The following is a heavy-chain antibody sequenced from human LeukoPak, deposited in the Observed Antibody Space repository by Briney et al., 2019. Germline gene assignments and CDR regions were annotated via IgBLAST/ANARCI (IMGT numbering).Heavy chain of an antibody. CDR2: IYHSGST. D-gene: IGHD5-18*01. Sequence: SGTLSLTCAVSGGSISSSNWWSWVRQPPGKGLEWIGEIYHSGSTNYNPSLKSRVTISVDKSKNQFSLKLSSVTAADTAVYYCARESRGYSYGSPFDYWGQGTLVTVSS. CDR1: GGSISSSNW. J-gene: IGHJ4*02. V-gene: IGHV4-4*02. CDR3: ARESRGYSYGSPFDY.